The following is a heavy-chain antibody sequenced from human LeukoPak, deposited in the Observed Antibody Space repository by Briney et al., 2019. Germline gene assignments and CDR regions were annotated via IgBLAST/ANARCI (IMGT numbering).Heavy chain of an antibody. CDR3: ARHAIEEYYYDSSGYIDY. D-gene: IGHD3-22*01. CDR1: GYSFTSYW. Sequence: GESLKISCKGSGYSFTSYWIGWVRQMPGKGLEWMGIIYPSDSDTRYSPSFQGQVTISADKSISTAYLQWSSLKASDTAMYYCARHAIEEYYYDSSGYIDYWGQGTLVTVSS. V-gene: IGHV5-51*01. J-gene: IGHJ4*02. CDR2: IYPSDSDT.